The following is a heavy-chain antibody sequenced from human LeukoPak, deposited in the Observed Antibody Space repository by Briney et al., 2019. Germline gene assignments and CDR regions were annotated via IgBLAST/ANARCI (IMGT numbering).Heavy chain of an antibody. Sequence: SETLSLTCAVSGGSISSSNWWSWVRQPPGKGLEWIGEIYHSGSTNYNPSLKSRVTISVDKSKNQFSLKLSSVTAADTAVYYCARGAYSGYDAEYYFDYWGQGTLVTVSS. J-gene: IGHJ4*02. CDR1: GGSISSSNW. CDR3: ARGAYSGYDAEYYFDY. CDR2: IYHSGST. D-gene: IGHD5-12*01. V-gene: IGHV4-4*02.